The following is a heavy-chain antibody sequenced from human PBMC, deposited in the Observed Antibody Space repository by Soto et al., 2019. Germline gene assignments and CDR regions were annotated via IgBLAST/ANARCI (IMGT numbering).Heavy chain of an antibody. V-gene: IGHV1-18*01. Sequence: QVQLVQSGAEVKKPGASVKVSCKASGYTFTSYGITWVRQAPGQGLEWMGWISAYNCNTNYAQKLQGRVTMTTDTPTSTAYMELRSLRSDDTAVYYCARGAAYSSSHERWFDPWGQGTLVTVSS. CDR2: ISAYNCNT. CDR1: GYTFTSYG. D-gene: IGHD6-13*01. J-gene: IGHJ5*02. CDR3: ARGAAYSSSHERWFDP.